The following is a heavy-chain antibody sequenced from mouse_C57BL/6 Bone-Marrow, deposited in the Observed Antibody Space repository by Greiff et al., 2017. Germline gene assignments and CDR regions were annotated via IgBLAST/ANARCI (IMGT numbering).Heavy chain of an antibody. CDR1: GYTFTGYG. CDR3: ARPGFHWYFDV. V-gene: IGHV1-81*01. CDR2: IYPRSGNT. J-gene: IGHJ1*03. Sequence: QVQLQQSGAELARPGASVKLSCKASGYTFTGYGISWVKQRTGQGLEWIGEIYPRSGNTYYNEKFKGKATLTADKSSSTAYMELRSLTSADSAVYFCARPGFHWYFDVWGTGTTVTVSA.